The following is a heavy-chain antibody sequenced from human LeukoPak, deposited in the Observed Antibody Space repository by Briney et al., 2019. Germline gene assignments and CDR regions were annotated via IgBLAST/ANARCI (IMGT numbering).Heavy chain of an antibody. CDR3: AKDIRDGYNLFDY. Sequence: GGSLRLSCAASGFTFSVYGIHWVRQAPGKGLEWVAFIRYDGSNKYYADSAKGRFTISRDNSKNTLYLQMNSLRAEDTAVYYCAKDIRDGYNLFDYWGQGTLVTVSS. J-gene: IGHJ4*02. CDR2: IRYDGSNK. D-gene: IGHD5-24*01. CDR1: GFTFSVYG. V-gene: IGHV3-30*02.